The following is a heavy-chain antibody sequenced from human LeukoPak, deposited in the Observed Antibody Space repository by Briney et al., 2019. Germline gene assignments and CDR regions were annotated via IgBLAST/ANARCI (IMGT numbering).Heavy chain of an antibody. CDR3: TRDRLDYCSSTSCYPYYYYYMDV. Sequence: GASVKVSCKASGYTFTSYGISWVRQAPGQGLEWMGWIGAYNGNTNCARKLQGRVTVTTDTSTSTAYMELRSLTSGDTAVYYCTRDRLDYCSSTSCYPYYYYYMDVWGKGTTVTVSS. CDR2: IGAYNGNT. J-gene: IGHJ6*03. V-gene: IGHV1-18*01. CDR1: GYTFTSYG. D-gene: IGHD2-2*01.